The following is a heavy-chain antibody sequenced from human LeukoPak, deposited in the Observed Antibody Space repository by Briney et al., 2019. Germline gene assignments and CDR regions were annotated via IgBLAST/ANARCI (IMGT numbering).Heavy chain of an antibody. CDR1: GGSFSGYF. J-gene: IGHJ5*02. V-gene: IGHV4-34*01. CDR2: INHSGST. D-gene: IGHD1-26*01. Sequence: PSETLSLTCAVSGGSFSGYFWSWVRQPPGKGLEWSGEINHSGSTNYNPSLKSRVTISVDSSNNQFSLKLSSVTAADTAVYYCARNRKKWGLWVIGWFDPWGQGTLVTVSS. CDR3: ARNRKKWGLWVIGWFDP.